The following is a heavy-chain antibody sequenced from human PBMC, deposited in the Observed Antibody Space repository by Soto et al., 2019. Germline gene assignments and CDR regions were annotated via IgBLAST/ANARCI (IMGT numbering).Heavy chain of an antibody. J-gene: IGHJ6*02. V-gene: IGHV3-30*18. CDR2: ISYDGSNK. Sequence: GGSLRLSCAASGFTFSSYGMHWVRQAPGKGLERVVVISYDGSNKYYADSVKGRFTISRDNSKNTLFLQMNSLRAEDTAVYYCAKVDRVGGSSNNYSYYGMGVWGQGTTVTVSS. CDR3: AKVDRVGGSSNNYSYYGMGV. D-gene: IGHD2-15*01. CDR1: GFTFSSYG.